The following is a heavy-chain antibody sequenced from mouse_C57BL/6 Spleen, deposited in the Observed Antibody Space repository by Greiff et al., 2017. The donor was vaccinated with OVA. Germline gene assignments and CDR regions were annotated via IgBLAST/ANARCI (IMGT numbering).Heavy chain of an antibody. V-gene: IGHV1-18*01. CDR1: GYTFTDYN. Sequence: VQLKQSGPELVKPGASVKIPCKASGYTFTDYNMDWVKQSHGKSLEWIGDINPNNGGTIYNQKFKGKATLTVDKSSSTAYMELRSLTSEDTAVYYCARGEYYGSSPYWYFDVWGTGTTVTVSS. D-gene: IGHD1-1*01. CDR3: ARGEYYGSSPYWYFDV. CDR2: INPNNGGT. J-gene: IGHJ1*03.